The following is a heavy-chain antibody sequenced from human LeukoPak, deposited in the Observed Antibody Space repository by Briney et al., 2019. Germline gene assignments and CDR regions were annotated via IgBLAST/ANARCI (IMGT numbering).Heavy chain of an antibody. Sequence: GGSLRLSCAASGFTFSSYAMSWVRQAPGKGLEWVSAISGSGGSTYYADSVKGRFTISRDNSKNTLYLQVNSLRVEDTAVYYCAKKGYAHSGTYSYYFDYWGQGTLVTVSS. J-gene: IGHJ4*02. CDR3: AKKGYAHSGTYSYYFDY. CDR1: GFTFSSYA. D-gene: IGHD2-8*01. CDR2: ISGSGGST. V-gene: IGHV3-23*01.